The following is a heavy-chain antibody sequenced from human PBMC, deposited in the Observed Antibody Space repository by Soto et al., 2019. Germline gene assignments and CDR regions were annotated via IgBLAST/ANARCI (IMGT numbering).Heavy chain of an antibody. V-gene: IGHV4-4*07. CDR2: IYSAGSN. J-gene: IGHJ4*02. D-gene: IGHD6-13*01. CDR1: GGSISSFY. CDR3: ARGSSRWDY. Sequence: QVQLQESGPGLVKPSETLSLTCSVAGGSISSFYWSWIRQPAGKGLEWIGRIYSAGSNNYNPSLKSRVTMSVDTSKNQFSLRLSSVTAADTARYYCARGSSRWDYWGQGTLVTVSS.